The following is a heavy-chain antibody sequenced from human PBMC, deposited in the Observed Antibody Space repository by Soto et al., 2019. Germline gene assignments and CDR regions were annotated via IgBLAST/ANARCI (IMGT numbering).Heavy chain of an antibody. CDR3: ASGVRGLGVSSGWPDYAFDV. J-gene: IGHJ3*01. Sequence: QVQLVQSGAAVRKPGSSVKVSCKASGGTFTKYAITWVRPAPRQGLEWMGGIVPLPGTTNYAQKFRGRVTISAEEYTSSADWELRRLRAEDTAVYYCASGVRGLGVSSGWPDYAFDVWGQGTMVIVSS. V-gene: IGHV1-69*01. CDR1: GGTFTKYA. CDR2: IVPLPGTT. D-gene: IGHD6-19*01.